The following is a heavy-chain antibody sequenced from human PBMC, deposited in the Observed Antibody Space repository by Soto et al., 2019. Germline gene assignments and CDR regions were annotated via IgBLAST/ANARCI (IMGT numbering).Heavy chain of an antibody. CDR3: ARDRSSSSGGWFDT. CDR2: IYYSGST. V-gene: IGHV4-59*01. CDR1: GGSISSYY. J-gene: IGHJ5*02. Sequence: PSETLSLTCTVSGGSISSYYWSWIRQPPGKGLEWIGYIYYSGSTNYNPSLKSRVTISVDTSKNQFSLKLSSVTAADTAVYYCARDRSSSSGGWFDTWGQGTLVTVSS. D-gene: IGHD6-6*01.